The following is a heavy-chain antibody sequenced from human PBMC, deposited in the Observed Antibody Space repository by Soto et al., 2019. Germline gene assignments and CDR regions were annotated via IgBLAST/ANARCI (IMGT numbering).Heavy chain of an antibody. V-gene: IGHV1-18*01. J-gene: IGHJ5*02. Sequence: ASVKVSCKASGYTFFTYDVSWVRQAPGQGLEWMGWISTYSGDTKYAQKFQGRVTMTTDTSTTTAYLELRSLRSDDTAVYYCARHHGPTTSENWFDPWGQGTLVTVSS. CDR1: GYTFFTYD. CDR3: ARHHGPTTSENWFDP. CDR2: ISTYSGDT. D-gene: IGHD5-12*01.